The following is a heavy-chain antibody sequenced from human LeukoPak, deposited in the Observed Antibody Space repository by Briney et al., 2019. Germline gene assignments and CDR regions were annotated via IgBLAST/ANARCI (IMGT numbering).Heavy chain of an antibody. Sequence: GESLKISCKGSGYSFTSYWIGWVRQMPGKGLEWMGIIYPGDSDTRYSPSFQGQVTISADKSISTAYLQWSSLKASDTAMYYCARHKIGVAAAAPIDYWGQGTLVTVSS. J-gene: IGHJ4*02. CDR3: ARHKIGVAAAAPIDY. CDR2: IYPGDSDT. CDR1: GYSFTSYW. D-gene: IGHD6-13*01. V-gene: IGHV5-51*01.